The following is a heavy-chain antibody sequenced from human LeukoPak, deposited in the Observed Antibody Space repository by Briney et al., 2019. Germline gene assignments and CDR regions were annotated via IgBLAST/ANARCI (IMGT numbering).Heavy chain of an antibody. CDR2: ISHTGDDT. CDR3: AKPPYTNDNYY. CDR1: GLTFSNYA. Sequence: GGSLRLSCAASGLTFSNYAMNWVRQAPGKGLEWVSAISHTGDDTYYADSVRGRFTISRDNSKNTLYLQMNSLRAEDTAIYYCAKPPYTNDNYYWGQGTLVTVSS. V-gene: IGHV3-23*01. D-gene: IGHD2-2*02. J-gene: IGHJ4*02.